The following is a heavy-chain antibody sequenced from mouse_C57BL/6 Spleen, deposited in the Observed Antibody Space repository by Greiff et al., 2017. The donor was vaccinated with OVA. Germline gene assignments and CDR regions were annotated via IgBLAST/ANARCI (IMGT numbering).Heavy chain of an antibody. CDR2: ISDGGSYT. CDR1: GFTFSSYA. CDR3: ARDEGTDWYFDV. V-gene: IGHV5-4*01. J-gene: IGHJ1*03. Sequence: EVKLVESGGGLVKPGGSLKLSCAASGFTFSSYAMSWVRQTPEKRLEWVATISDGGSYTYYPDNVKGRFTISRDNAKNNLYLQMSHLKSEDTAMYYCARDEGTDWYFDVWGTGTTVTVSS. D-gene: IGHD3-3*01.